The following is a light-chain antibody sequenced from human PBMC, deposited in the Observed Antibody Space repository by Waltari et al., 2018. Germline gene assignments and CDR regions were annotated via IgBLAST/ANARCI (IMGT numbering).Light chain of an antibody. CDR2: EVS. CDR1: SSDVGGFDY. V-gene: IGLV2-8*01. Sequence: QSALTQPPSASGSPGQSVTISCTGTSSDVGGFDYVSWYQQHPGKVPRLMIYEVSKGPSGVPARFSGSKSGNTASLTVSGLQVEDEADYYCSSFAGSSQMLFGGGTKLTVL. J-gene: IGLJ2*01. CDR3: SSFAGSSQML.